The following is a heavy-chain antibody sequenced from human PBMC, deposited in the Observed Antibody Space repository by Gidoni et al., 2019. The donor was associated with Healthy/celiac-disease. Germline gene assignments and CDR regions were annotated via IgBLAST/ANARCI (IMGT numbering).Heavy chain of an antibody. J-gene: IGHJ4*02. Sequence: QVQLVQSGAEVKKPGASVKVSCKASGYTFTSYYMHWVRQAPGQGLEWMGIINPSGGSTSYAQKCQGRVTMTRDTSTSTVYMELSSLRSEDTAVYYCARAIVVVPAATYYFDYWGQGTLVTVSS. V-gene: IGHV1-46*01. D-gene: IGHD2-2*01. CDR3: ARAIVVVPAATYYFDY. CDR1: GYTFTSYY. CDR2: INPSGGST.